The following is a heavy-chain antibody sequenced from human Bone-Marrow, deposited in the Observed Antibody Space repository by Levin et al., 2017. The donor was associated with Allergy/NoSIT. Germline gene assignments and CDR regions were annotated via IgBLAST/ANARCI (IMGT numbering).Heavy chain of an antibody. Sequence: GESLKISCAASGFTFSNAWMSWVRQAPGKGLEWVGRIKSKTDGGTTDYAAPVKGRFTISRDDSKNTLYLQMNSLKTEDTAVYYCTTDGLSAQIVVVPAADYWGQGTLVTVSS. CDR1: GFTFSNAW. J-gene: IGHJ4*02. CDR2: IKSKTDGGTT. D-gene: IGHD2-2*01. V-gene: IGHV3-15*01. CDR3: TTDGLSAQIVVVPAADY.